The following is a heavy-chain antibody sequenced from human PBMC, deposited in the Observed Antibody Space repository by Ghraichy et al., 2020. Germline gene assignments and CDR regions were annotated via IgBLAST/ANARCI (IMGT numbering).Heavy chain of an antibody. CDR1: GFTFSSYS. V-gene: IGHV3-48*02. CDR2: ISSSSSTI. J-gene: IGHJ6*02. D-gene: IGHD2-21*02. CDR3: ARGDPPILPPNYYYYYGMDV. Sequence: GGSLRLSCAASGFTFSSYSMNWVRQAPGKGLEWVSYISSSSSTIYYADSVKGRFTISRDNAKNSLYLQMNSLRDEDTAVYYCARGDPPILPPNYYYYYGMDVWGQGTTVTVSS.